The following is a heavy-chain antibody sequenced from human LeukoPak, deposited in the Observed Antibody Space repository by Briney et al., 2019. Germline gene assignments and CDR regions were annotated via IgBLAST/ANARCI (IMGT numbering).Heavy chain of an antibody. D-gene: IGHD5-18*01. CDR1: GGSFSGYY. J-gene: IGHJ4*02. CDR2: INHSGST. Sequence: SETLSLTCAVYGGSFSGYYWSWIRQPPGKGLEWIGEINHSGSTNYNPSLKSRVTISVDTSKNQFSLKLSSVTAADTAVYYCARATPGDTAMVVSNYYFDYWGQGTLVTVSS. V-gene: IGHV4-34*01. CDR3: ARATPGDTAMVVSNYYFDY.